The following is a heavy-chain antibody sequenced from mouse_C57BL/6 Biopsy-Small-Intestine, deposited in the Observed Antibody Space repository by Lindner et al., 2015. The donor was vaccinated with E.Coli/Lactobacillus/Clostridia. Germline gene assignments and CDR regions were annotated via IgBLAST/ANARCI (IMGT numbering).Heavy chain of an antibody. CDR1: GYSFTGYY. J-gene: IGHJ3*01. CDR2: INPSTGGT. D-gene: IGHD1-1*01. V-gene: IGHV1-42*01. CDR3: ARCFEHGSSYKAWFAY. Sequence: VQLQESGPELVKPGASVKISCKASGYSFTGYYMNWVKQSPEKGLEWIGEINPSTGGTIYNQNFKAKATLTVDTSSSTAYMELRSLTSEDSAVYYCARCFEHGSSYKAWFAYWGQGTLVTVSA.